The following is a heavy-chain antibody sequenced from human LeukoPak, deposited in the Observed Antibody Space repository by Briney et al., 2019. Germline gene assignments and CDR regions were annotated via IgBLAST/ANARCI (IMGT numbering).Heavy chain of an antibody. CDR3: ARDQRYTFLY. D-gene: IGHD3-9*01. CDR2: IRTSTEGANYA. CDR1: VFTITDYP. Sequence: GGSLRLSCATAVFTITDYPMKLVRQAPGKGLEWVSNIRTSTEGANYAIYADSVKGRVTFSRDDAKNTLYLHMHSLRDDDTAVYYCARDQRYTFLYWGQGILVTVSS. J-gene: IGHJ4*02. V-gene: IGHV3-48*02.